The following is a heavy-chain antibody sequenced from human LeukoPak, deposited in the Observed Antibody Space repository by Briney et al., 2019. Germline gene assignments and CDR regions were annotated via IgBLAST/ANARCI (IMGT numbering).Heavy chain of an antibody. J-gene: IGHJ4*02. D-gene: IGHD1-26*01. CDR3: AKGGKWDVTPFDY. CDR1: GFTFTSYS. V-gene: IGHV3-23*01. Sequence: GGSLRLSYAASGFTFTSYSMNWVRQAPGKGLEWVSTISGGGSSTYYADSVKGRFTISRDNSKNTLYLQVNSLRAEDTAVYYCAKGGKWDVTPFDYWGQGTLVTVSS. CDR2: ISGGGSST.